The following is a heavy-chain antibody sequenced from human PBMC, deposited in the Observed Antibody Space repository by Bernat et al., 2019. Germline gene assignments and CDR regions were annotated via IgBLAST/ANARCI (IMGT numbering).Heavy chain of an antibody. CDR1: GFTFSSYE. Sequence: EVQLVESGGGLVQPGGSLILSCAASGFTFSSYEMNWVRQAPGKGLEWVSYISSSGSTIYYAESVRGRFTTSRDNAKNSLYLQMNSRSAEDTAVYYCARDQAGGLDYWGQGTLVTVSS. V-gene: IGHV3-48*03. CDR2: ISSSGSTI. CDR3: ARDQAGGLDY. D-gene: IGHD1-14*01. J-gene: IGHJ4*02.